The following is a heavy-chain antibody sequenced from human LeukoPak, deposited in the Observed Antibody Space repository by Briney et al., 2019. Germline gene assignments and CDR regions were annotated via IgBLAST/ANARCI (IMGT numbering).Heavy chain of an antibody. J-gene: IGHJ4*02. D-gene: IGHD6-13*01. CDR1: GYTFTGYY. CDR2: INPNSGGT. Sequence: GASVKVSCKASGYTFTGYYMHWVRQAPGQGLEWMGWINPNSGGTNYAQKFQGRVTMTRDTSISTAYMELSRLRSDDTAVYYCGREGSSWYLAFNYGGRGTLVTVPS. V-gene: IGHV1-2*02. CDR3: GREGSSWYLAFNY.